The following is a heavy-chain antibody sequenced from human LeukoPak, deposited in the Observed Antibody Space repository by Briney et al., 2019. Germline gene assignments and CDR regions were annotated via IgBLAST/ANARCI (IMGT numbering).Heavy chain of an antibody. V-gene: IGHV3-7*05. Sequence: GGSLRLSCAASGFTFSSFWMAWVRQAPGKGLEWVANIKHDGSDKYYVDSVKGRFTISRDNAKNSLYLQMNSLQTEDTAVYYCARVISGGTCGNWGQGTLVTVSS. D-gene: IGHD2-15*01. CDR2: IKHDGSDK. J-gene: IGHJ4*02. CDR3: ARVISGGTCGN. CDR1: GFTFSSFW.